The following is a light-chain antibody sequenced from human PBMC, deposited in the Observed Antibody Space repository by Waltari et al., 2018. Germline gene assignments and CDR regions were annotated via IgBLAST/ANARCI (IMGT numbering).Light chain of an antibody. V-gene: IGKV3-11*01. Sequence: EIVLTQSPGTLSLSPGERATLSCRASQSLSSSLAWYQQRPGQAPRLLIYDVSNRASGIQARFSGSGSGTDFTLTISSLEPEDFAVYYCQQRTNRPRMYTFGQGTKLEI. CDR1: QSLSSS. CDR2: DVS. J-gene: IGKJ2*01. CDR3: QQRTNRPRMYT.